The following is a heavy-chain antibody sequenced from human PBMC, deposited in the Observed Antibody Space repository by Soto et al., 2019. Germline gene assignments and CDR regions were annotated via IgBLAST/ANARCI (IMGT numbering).Heavy chain of an antibody. CDR2: INGDGTRT. Sequence: EVQLVESGGGLVQPGGSLRLSCVASGFTFSTYWMHWVRQAPGKGLLWVSRINGDGTRTTYADSVEGRFTISRDNAKNTLYLQMNSLRAEDTAVYFCVRVPTGGYAFSLDDYWGQGTLVTVSS. CDR1: GFTFSTYW. CDR3: VRVPTGGYAFSLDDY. D-gene: IGHD5-12*01. V-gene: IGHV3-74*01. J-gene: IGHJ4*02.